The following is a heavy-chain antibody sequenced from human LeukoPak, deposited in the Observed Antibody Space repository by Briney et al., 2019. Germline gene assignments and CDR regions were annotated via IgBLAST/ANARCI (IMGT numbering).Heavy chain of an antibody. D-gene: IGHD5-24*01. CDR2: IDYSGST. Sequence: SETLSLTCTVSGGSISSHYWSWIRHPPGKGLGWIGYIDYSGSTNYNPSLKSRVTISVDTSKNQFSLKLSSVTAADTAVYYCARVGDGYNLPYGMDVWGQGTTVTVSS. V-gene: IGHV4-59*11. CDR1: GGSISSHY. CDR3: ARVGDGYNLPYGMDV. J-gene: IGHJ6*02.